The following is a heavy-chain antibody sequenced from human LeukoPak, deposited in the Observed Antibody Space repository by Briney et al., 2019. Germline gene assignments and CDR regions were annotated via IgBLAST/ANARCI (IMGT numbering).Heavy chain of an antibody. CDR1: GFTFDDYA. CDR2: ISWNSGSI. Sequence: GGSLRLSCAASGFTFDDYAMHWVRQAPGKGLEWGSGISWNSGSIGYADSVKGRFTISRDNAKNSLYLQMNSLRAEDTALYYCAKGDGGNSGDFDYWGQGTLVTVSS. J-gene: IGHJ4*02. V-gene: IGHV3-9*01. CDR3: AKGDGGNSGDFDY. D-gene: IGHD4-23*01.